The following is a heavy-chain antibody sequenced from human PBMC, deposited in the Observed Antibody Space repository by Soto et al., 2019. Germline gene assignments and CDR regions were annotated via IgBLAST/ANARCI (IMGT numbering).Heavy chain of an antibody. V-gene: IGHV3-23*01. CDR1: GFTFSSYA. D-gene: IGHD3-3*01. CDR3: AAGEGDYDFWSGYYWY. Sequence: GGSLRLSCAASGFTFSSYAMSWVRQAPGKGLEWVSAISGSGGSTYYADSVKGRFTISRDNSKNTLYLQMNSLRAEDTAVYYCAAGEGDYDFWSGYYWYWGQGTLVTVSS. J-gene: IGHJ4*02. CDR2: ISGSGGST.